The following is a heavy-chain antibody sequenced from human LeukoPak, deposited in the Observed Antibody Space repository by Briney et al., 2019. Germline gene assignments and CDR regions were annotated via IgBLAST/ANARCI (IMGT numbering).Heavy chain of an antibody. V-gene: IGHV3-21*01. Sequence: GGSLRLSCAASGFTFSSYSLNWVRQAPGKGLEWVSSISSSSRYIYYADSVKGRFTISRDNAKNSLYLQMNSLRAEDTAVYYCARGDSYGSPSYWGQGTLVTVSS. J-gene: IGHJ4*02. CDR1: GFTFSSYS. CDR3: ARGDSYGSPSY. CDR2: ISSSSRYI. D-gene: IGHD5-18*01.